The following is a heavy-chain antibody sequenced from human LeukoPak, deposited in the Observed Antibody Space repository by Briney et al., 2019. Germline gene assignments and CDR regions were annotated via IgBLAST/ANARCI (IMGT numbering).Heavy chain of an antibody. J-gene: IGHJ4*02. V-gene: IGHV1-69*05. D-gene: IGHD7-27*01. Sequence: ASVKVSCKASGGTFSSYAISWVRQAPGQGLEWMGGIIPIFGTANYAQKFQGRVTITTDESTSTVYMELSSLRSEDTAVYYCARDRLGILDYWGQGTLVTVSS. CDR1: GGTFSSYA. CDR3: ARDRLGILDY. CDR2: IIPIFGTA.